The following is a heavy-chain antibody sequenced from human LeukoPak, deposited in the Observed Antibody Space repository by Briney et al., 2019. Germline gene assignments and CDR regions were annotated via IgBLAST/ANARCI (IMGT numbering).Heavy chain of an antibody. V-gene: IGHV1-8*01. Sequence: ASVKVSCKTSGYTFTSHDIHWVRQATGQDLEWLGWMNSNNGKAAYAQKFQGRITMTRNTAIRTAYMELNSLTSEDTAIYYCARIIFAGLRAFDKWGQGTMVTVSS. D-gene: IGHD3-10*01. CDR1: GYTFTSHD. J-gene: IGHJ3*02. CDR2: MNSNNGKA. CDR3: ARIIFAGLRAFDK.